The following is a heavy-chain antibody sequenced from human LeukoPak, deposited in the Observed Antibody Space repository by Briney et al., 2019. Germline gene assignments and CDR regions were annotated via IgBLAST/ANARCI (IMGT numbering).Heavy chain of an antibody. J-gene: IGHJ4*02. CDR3: AREGSSYFDY. Sequence: GGSLRLSCAASGFTFSTYGMTWVRQAPGNGLEWVSAISGSGGTTYYADSVKGRFTISRDNSKNTLYLQMNSLRAEDTAVYYCAREGSSYFDYWGQGTLVTVSS. CDR1: GFTFSTYG. CDR2: ISGSGGTT. D-gene: IGHD3-10*01. V-gene: IGHV3-23*01.